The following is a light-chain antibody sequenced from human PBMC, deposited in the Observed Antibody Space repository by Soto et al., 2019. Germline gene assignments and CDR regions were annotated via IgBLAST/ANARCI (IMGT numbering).Light chain of an antibody. V-gene: IGKV3-11*01. CDR1: QHVTYD. Sequence: ELVLTQSPGTLSLSPGERATLACVASQHVTYDQLAWYRQKPGQAPRLLIYGASNRASGIPARFSGSGSGTDFTLTISSLEPEDFAVYYCQQRSDCPGTFGQGTKVDI. CDR3: QQRSDCPGT. J-gene: IGKJ1*01. CDR2: GAS.